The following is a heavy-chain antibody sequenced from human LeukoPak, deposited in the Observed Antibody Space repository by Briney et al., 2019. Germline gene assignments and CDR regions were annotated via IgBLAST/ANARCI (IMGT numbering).Heavy chain of an antibody. Sequence: PSGTLSLTCAVSGGSISSSNWWSWVRQPPGKGLEWVGEIYHSGSTNYNPSLKSRVTISVDKSKNQFSLKLSSVTAADTAVYYCASTVTTYYYYCMDVWGKGTTVTVSS. CDR3: ASTVTTYYYYCMDV. V-gene: IGHV4-4*02. J-gene: IGHJ6*03. D-gene: IGHD4-17*01. CDR1: GGSISSSNW. CDR2: IYHSGST.